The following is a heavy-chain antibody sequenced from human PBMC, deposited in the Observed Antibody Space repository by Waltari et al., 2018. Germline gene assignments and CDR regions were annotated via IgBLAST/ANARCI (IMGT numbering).Heavy chain of an antibody. CDR3: ARGAWSGNLFSPLDL. J-gene: IGHJ5*02. CDR2: ITGNGGAI. Sequence: EVQLVESGGGLVQPGGSLRLPCAGSGLTLSDYGLHWVRQAPGKGLESVSSITGNGGAIYYTDSVKDRFIVSIDSSKNTLYLQMDSLRPDDTAVYYCARGAWSGNLFSPLDLWGQGTLVTVSS. CDR1: GLTLSDYG. V-gene: IGHV3-64*07. D-gene: IGHD3-10*01.